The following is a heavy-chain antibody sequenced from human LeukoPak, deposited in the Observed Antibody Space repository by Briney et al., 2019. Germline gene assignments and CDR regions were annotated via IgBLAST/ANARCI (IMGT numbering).Heavy chain of an antibody. J-gene: IGHJ4*02. CDR2: IYYSGST. V-gene: IGHV4-39*07. Sequence: SETLSLTCTVSGGSISSYYWGWIRQPPGKGLEWIGSIYYSGSTYYNPSLKSRVTISVDTSKNQFSLKLSSVTAADTAVYYCARVPMVRGPIDYWGQGTLVTVSS. CDR1: GGSISSYY. D-gene: IGHD3-10*01. CDR3: ARVPMVRGPIDY.